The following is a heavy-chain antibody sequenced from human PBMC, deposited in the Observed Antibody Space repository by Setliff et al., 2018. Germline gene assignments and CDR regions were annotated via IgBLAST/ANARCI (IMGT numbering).Heavy chain of an antibody. CDR2: IYTSEST. CDR3: ARKGISALSGAFDM. V-gene: IGHV4-4*07. D-gene: IGHD1-26*01. J-gene: IGHJ3*02. CDR1: GGSISNYY. Sequence: SETLSLTCTVSGGSISNYYWSWIRQPAGKGLEWIGRIYTSESTNYNPSLKSRVTMSVDTSKNQFSLKLSSVTAADTAVYYCARKGISALSGAFDMWGQGTMVTVSS.